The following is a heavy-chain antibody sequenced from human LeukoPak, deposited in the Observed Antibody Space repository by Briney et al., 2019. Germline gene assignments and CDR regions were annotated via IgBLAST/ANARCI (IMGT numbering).Heavy chain of an antibody. CDR2: ISYNGDST. CDR3: VKRDGRITDDSGWQYYFDY. Sequence: PGGSLRLSCSASGFTFKNYAMHWVRQAPGKGLEYVSAISYNGDSTYYADSVKGRFTISRDSSKNTVDLQVSSLRAEDTAVYYCVKRDGRITDDSGWQYYFDYWGQGTLVTVSS. V-gene: IGHV3-64D*06. CDR1: GFTFKNYA. D-gene: IGHD6-19*01. J-gene: IGHJ4*02.